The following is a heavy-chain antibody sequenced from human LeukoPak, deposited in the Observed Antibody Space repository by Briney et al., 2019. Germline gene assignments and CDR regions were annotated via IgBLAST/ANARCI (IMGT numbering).Heavy chain of an antibody. CDR1: GYSFTGYY. J-gene: IGHJ5*02. D-gene: IGHD6-19*01. CDR3: ARDLRSSGWYQFDP. CDR2: INPNSGGT. Sequence: ASVKVSCKASGYSFTGYYMHWVRQAPGQGLEWMGWINPNSGGTKYAQKFQGRVTMTRDMSISTAYMELRRLRSDDTAVYNCARDLRSSGWYQFDPWGQGTLVTVSS. V-gene: IGHV1-2*02.